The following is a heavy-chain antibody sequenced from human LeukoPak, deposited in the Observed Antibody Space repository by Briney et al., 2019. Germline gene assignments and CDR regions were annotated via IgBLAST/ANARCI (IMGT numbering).Heavy chain of an antibody. CDR3: AGAGYSYGLGVFDY. V-gene: IGHV4-31*03. D-gene: IGHD5-18*01. CDR1: GGSIGSGGYY. Sequence: SQTLSLTCTVSGGSIGSGGYYWSWIRQHPGKGLEWIGYIYYSGGTYYNPSLKSRVTISVDTSKNQFSLKLSSVTAADTAVYYCAGAGYSYGLGVFDYWGQGTLVTVSS. J-gene: IGHJ4*02. CDR2: IYYSGGT.